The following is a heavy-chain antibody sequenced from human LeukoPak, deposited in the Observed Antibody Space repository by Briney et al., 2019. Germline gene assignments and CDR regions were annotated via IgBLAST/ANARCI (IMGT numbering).Heavy chain of an antibody. J-gene: IGHJ5*02. Sequence: ASVKVSCKASGYTFTSYYMHWVRQAPGQRLEWMGWINAGNGNTKYSQKFQGRVTITRDTSASTAYMGLSSLRSEDTAVYYCASEQYSSSWYLWFDPWGQGTLVTVSS. CDR2: INAGNGNT. CDR1: GYTFTSYY. D-gene: IGHD6-13*01. V-gene: IGHV1-3*01. CDR3: ASEQYSSSWYLWFDP.